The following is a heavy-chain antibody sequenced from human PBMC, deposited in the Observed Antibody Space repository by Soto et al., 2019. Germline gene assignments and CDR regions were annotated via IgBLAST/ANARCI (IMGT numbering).Heavy chain of an antibody. V-gene: IGHV3-30*18. D-gene: IGHD3-3*02. CDR2: ISYDGSNK. CDR1: GFTFSSYG. Sequence: QVQLVESGGGVVQPGRSLRLSCAASGFTFSSYGMQWVRQAPGKGLEWVAVISYDGSNKYYADSVKGRFTISRDNSKNTLYLQMNSLRAEDTAVYYCAKDGHFHYGMDVWGQGTTVTVSS. J-gene: IGHJ6*02. CDR3: AKDGHFHYGMDV.